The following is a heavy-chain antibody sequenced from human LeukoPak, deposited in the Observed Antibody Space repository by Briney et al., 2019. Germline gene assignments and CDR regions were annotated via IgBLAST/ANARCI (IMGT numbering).Heavy chain of an antibody. Sequence: DPGGSLRLSCAASGFTFSNYVMSWVRQAPGKGLEWISTINPSGANTYYAASVRGRLTISRDNSKDSLHLQMNGLRADDSAIYYCAKNAVVVAATYYFDYWGQGTLVTVSS. D-gene: IGHD2-15*01. CDR3: AKNAVVVAATYYFDY. CDR2: INPSGANT. J-gene: IGHJ4*02. CDR1: GFTFSNYV. V-gene: IGHV3-23*01.